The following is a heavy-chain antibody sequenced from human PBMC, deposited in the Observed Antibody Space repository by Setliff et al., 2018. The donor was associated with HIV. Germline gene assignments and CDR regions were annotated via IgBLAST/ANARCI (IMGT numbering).Heavy chain of an antibody. D-gene: IGHD2-15*01. J-gene: IGHJ6*03. Sequence: ASVKVSCKASGGTFTDYYMHWVRQAPGQGLEWMGWINPNSGGTNYAQKFQGRVTMTRDTSISTAYMELSRLRSDDTAVYYCARDAGHIVVVVAAYYYYMDVWGKGTTVTVSS. V-gene: IGHV1-2*02. CDR3: ARDAGHIVVVVAAYYYYMDV. CDR1: GGTFTDYY. CDR2: INPNSGGT.